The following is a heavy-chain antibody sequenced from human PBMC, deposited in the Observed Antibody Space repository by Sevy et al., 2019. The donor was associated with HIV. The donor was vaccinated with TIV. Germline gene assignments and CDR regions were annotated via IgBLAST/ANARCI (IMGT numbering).Heavy chain of an antibody. J-gene: IGHJ5*02. D-gene: IGHD5-12*01. CDR1: GDSVSSNSAA. Sequence: SQTLSLTCAISGDSVSSNSAAWNWIRQSPSRGLEWLGRTCYRSKWYNDYALSVKSRITFNPDTSKNQLSLQLNSVTPEDTAVYYCARGRKGGYWFDPWDQGTLVTVSS. CDR2: TCYRSKWYN. V-gene: IGHV6-1*01. CDR3: ARGRKGGYWFDP.